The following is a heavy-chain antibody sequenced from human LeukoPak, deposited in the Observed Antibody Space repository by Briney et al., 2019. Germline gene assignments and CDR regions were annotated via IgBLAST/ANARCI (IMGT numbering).Heavy chain of an antibody. CDR1: GFTFRSSS. CDR3: AKLADFWSGYVDY. Sequence: GGSLRLSCTTSGFTFRSSSFNWVRQVPGKGLEWVSAISGSGGSTYYADSVKGRFTISRDNSKNTLYLQMNSLRAEDTAVYYCAKLADFWSGYVDYWGQGTLVTVSS. J-gene: IGHJ4*02. CDR2: ISGSGGST. V-gene: IGHV3-23*01. D-gene: IGHD3-3*01.